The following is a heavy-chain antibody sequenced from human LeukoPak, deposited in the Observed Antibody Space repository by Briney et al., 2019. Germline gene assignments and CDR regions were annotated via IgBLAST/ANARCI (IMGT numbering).Heavy chain of an antibody. CDR1: GYTFTGYF. J-gene: IGHJ4*02. CDR3: ARVSHSGTYWGFFDY. D-gene: IGHD1-26*01. V-gene: IGHV1-2*02. CDR2: ITPNRDAT. Sequence: ASVKLSCNASGYTFTGYFMHWLRQPPGQGLEWMGWITPNRDATTLDQKFHDRVTITRDTSIITPSMALTSLTSDDTAVYYCARVSHSGTYWGFFDYWGEGPPVTVSS.